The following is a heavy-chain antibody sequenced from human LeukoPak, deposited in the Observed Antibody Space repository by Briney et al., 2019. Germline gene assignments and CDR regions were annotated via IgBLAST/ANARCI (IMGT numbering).Heavy chain of an antibody. Sequence: SEALSLTCAVYGGSFSGYYWSWIRQPPGKGLEWIGEINHRGSTNYNPSLKSRVTISVDTSKNQFSLKLSSVTAADTAVYYCARGKYSSSWYPYYYYGMDVWGQGTTVTVSS. CDR2: INHRGST. CDR1: GGSFSGYY. D-gene: IGHD6-13*01. J-gene: IGHJ6*02. V-gene: IGHV4-34*01. CDR3: ARGKYSSSWYPYYYYGMDV.